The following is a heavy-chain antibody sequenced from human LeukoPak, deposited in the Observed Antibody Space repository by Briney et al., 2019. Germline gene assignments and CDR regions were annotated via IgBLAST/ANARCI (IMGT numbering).Heavy chain of an antibody. CDR2: IRYDGSNK. D-gene: IGHD3-22*01. Sequence: PGGSLRLSCAASGFTFSSYGMHWVRQAPGKGLEWVAFIRYDGSNKYYADSVKGRFTISRDNSKNTLYLQMNSLRAEDTAVYYCARVGYYDSSGYYYFLDYWGQGTLVTVSS. CDR3: ARVGYYDSSGYYYFLDY. J-gene: IGHJ4*02. CDR1: GFTFSSYG. V-gene: IGHV3-30*02.